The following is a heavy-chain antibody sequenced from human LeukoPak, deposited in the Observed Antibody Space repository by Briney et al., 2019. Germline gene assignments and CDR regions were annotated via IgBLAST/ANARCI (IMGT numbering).Heavy chain of an antibody. D-gene: IGHD3-10*01. CDR1: GFTFSTFA. J-gene: IGHJ4*02. Sequence: PGGSLRLSCAASGFTFSTFAMHWVRLSPGKGLEWVSSITGSGPYMLYADSVKHRFTISRDNTKNLLYLEMNSLIAEDTAMYYCAKDGSGSYPHYFDYWGQGTLVTVSS. CDR2: ITGSGPYM. CDR3: AKDGSGSYPHYFDY. V-gene: IGHV3-21*06.